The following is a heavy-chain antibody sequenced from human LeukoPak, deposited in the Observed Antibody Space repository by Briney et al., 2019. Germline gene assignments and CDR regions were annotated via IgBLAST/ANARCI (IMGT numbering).Heavy chain of an antibody. V-gene: IGHV1-2*02. Sequence: ASVKVSCKASGYTFTDYYMHWVRQAPGQGLEWMGWINPNSGGTNYAQKFQGRVTMTRDTSISTAYMELSRLRSDDTAVYYCARDYYYDSSGYYYALYYYYYGMDVWGQGTTVTVSS. CDR2: INPNSGGT. CDR3: ARDYYYDSSGYYYALYYYYYGMDV. J-gene: IGHJ6*02. CDR1: GYTFTDYY. D-gene: IGHD3-22*01.